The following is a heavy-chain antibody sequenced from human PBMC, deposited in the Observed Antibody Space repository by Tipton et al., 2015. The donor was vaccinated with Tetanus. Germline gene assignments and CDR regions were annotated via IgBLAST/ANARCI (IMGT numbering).Heavy chain of an antibody. Sequence: SLRLSCAASGFTLTTYSINWFRQAPGKGLEWVSSITGSGHITYADSVKGRFTSSRDNAKNSLYLQLKSLRGDDTAVYYCAREGQWLGSDAFDVWGRGTMVTVSS. V-gene: IGHV3-21*01. CDR2: ITGSGHI. CDR1: GFTLTTYS. CDR3: AREGQWLGSDAFDV. J-gene: IGHJ3*01. D-gene: IGHD6-19*01.